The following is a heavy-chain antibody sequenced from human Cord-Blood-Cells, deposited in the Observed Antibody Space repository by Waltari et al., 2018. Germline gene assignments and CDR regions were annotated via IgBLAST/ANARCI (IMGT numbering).Heavy chain of an antibody. D-gene: IGHD3-10*01. CDR2: IYYGGST. CDR3: ASLITMVRGVIITRYFDL. V-gene: IGHV4-39*01. J-gene: IGHJ2*01. CDR1: GGSLRSSRYY. Sequence: QLQLQESGPGLVKPSETLSLTCTASGGSLRSSRYYLGWIRQPPVKGLEWIGSIYYGGSTYYNPALKSRVTMSVDTSKDQFSLELSFVTAADTAVYYCASLITMVRGVIITRYFDLWGRGTLVTVSS.